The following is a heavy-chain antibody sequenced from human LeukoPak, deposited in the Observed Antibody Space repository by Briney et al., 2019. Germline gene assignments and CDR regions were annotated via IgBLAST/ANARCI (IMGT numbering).Heavy chain of an antibody. J-gene: IGHJ4*02. Sequence: ASVTVSCKVSGSSLTKISIDWVRHAPGKGLECMGTFGPQVGETIHAQKLQGRLKMTADTSTDTAYMEINSLQSEDTAVYYCATGAMVYEYWGQGTLVTVSS. V-gene: IGHV1-24*01. CDR3: ATGAMVYEY. D-gene: IGHD3-10*01. CDR2: FGPQVGET. CDR1: GSSLTKIS.